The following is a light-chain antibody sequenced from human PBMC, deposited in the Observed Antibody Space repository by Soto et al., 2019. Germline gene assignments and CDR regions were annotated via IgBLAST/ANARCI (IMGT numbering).Light chain of an antibody. CDR3: QQDHSYWT. CDR1: QNSRCR. J-gene: IGKJ1*01. V-gene: IGKV1-5*01. Sequence: MTHSPSTLSASLGDRVGIACRASQNSRCRLAYFQQKPEKAPKLLIYDASSSESGVPQRFSGSGAGTEFTLTSSSQQADYSASYCCQQDHSYWTFGQGTKVDIK. CDR2: DAS.